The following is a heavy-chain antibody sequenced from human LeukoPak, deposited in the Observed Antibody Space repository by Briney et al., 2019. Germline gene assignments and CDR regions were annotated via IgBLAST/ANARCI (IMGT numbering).Heavy chain of an antibody. CDR2: IYYSGST. D-gene: IGHD3-16*01. Sequence: SETLSLTCTVSGGSISSSSYYWGWIRQPPGKGLGWIGSIYYSGSTYYNPSLKSRVTISVDTSKNQFSLKLSSVTAADTAVYYCAWIMITFGGVNNWFDPWGQGTLVTVSS. CDR1: GGSISSSSYY. CDR3: AWIMITFGGVNNWFDP. V-gene: IGHV4-39*01. J-gene: IGHJ5*02.